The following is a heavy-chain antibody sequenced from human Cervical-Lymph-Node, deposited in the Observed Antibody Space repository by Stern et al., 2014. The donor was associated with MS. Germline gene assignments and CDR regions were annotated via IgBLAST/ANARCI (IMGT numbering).Heavy chain of an antibody. CDR1: GYAFTNYD. CDR3: ARGANYPGSDGYYYGGAFDP. V-gene: IGHV1-8*01. J-gene: IGHJ5*02. CDR2: LEPNKGKT. Sequence: VQLVQSGAEVKKPGASVKVSCKASGYAFTNYDINWLRRAPGQGLEWNGWLEPNKGKTGYAQNFQGRVTMTRDTSIDTVYMELSSLRSEDTAVYYCARGANYPGSDGYYYGGAFDPWGQGTLVTVSS. D-gene: IGHD3-22*01.